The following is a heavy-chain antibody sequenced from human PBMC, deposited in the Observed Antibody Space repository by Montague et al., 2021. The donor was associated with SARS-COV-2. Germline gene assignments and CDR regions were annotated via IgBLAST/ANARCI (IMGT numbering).Heavy chain of an antibody. CDR2: IYYSGST. J-gene: IGHJ3*02. CDR1: GGSISGFY. V-gene: IGHV4-59*01. Sequence: SETLSLTCTVSGGSISGFYWSWIRQPPGKGLEWIGYIYYSGSTKYNPSLESRVAVSVDRSKNQVSLKLTSVTAADTAVYFCARGGATYYYDTSGYVNAFDTWGQGTMVTVSS. CDR3: ARGGATYYYDTSGYVNAFDT. D-gene: IGHD3-22*01.